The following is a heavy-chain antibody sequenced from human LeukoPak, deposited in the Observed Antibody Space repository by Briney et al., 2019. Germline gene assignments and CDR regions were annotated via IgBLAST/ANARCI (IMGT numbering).Heavy chain of an antibody. CDR2: ISASGSS. V-gene: IGHV4-4*07. CDR1: GGSVSSYY. CDR3: ATEGGGPRWLDP. D-gene: IGHD6-25*01. Sequence: SETLSLTCSVSGGSVSSYYWSWIRQPAGKGLEWIGRISASGSSNYNPSLRSRVIMPVDTPKNQFSLNLSSVTAADTAVYYCATEGGGPRWLDPWGQGTLVTVSS. J-gene: IGHJ5*02.